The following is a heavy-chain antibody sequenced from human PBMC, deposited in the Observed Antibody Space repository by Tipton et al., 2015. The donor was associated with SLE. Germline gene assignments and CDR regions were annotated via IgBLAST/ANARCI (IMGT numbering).Heavy chain of an antibody. J-gene: IGHJ4*02. CDR1: GGSISSGGYS. CDR3: AREGYSDGY. Sequence: TLSLTCAVSGGSISSGGYSWSWIRQPPGKGLEWIGYIYHSGGIYYNTSLKSRVTISVDRSKNQFSLKLSSVTAADTAVYYCAREGYSDGYWGQGTLVTVSS. V-gene: IGHV4-30-2*01. CDR2: IYHSGGI. D-gene: IGHD2-15*01.